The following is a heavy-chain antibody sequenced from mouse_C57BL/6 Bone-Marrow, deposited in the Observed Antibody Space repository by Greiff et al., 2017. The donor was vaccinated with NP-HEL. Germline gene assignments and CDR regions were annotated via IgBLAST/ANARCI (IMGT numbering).Heavy chain of an antibody. CDR2: IYPYNGVS. CDR3: ARGGYYYAMDY. J-gene: IGHJ4*01. Sequence: VQLQQSGPELVKPGASVKISCKASGYSFTGYYMHWVKQSHGNILDWIGYIYPYNGVSSYNQKFKGKATLTVDKSSSTAYLELRSLTSAASAVFDCARGGYYYAMDYWGQGTSVTVSA. V-gene: IGHV1-31*01. CDR1: GYSFTGYY.